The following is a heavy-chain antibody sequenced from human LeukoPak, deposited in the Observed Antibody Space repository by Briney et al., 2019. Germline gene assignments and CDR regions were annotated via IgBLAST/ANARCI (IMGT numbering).Heavy chain of an antibody. J-gene: IGHJ6*02. V-gene: IGHV3-7*01. Sequence: GGSLRLSCAASGFTFSSYWMSWVRQAPGKGLEWVANIKQDGSEKYYVDSVKGRFTISRDNAKNSLYLQMNSLRAEDTAVYYCARGYYGSGSYYRYYYYYYGMDVWGQGTTVTVSS. CDR2: IKQDGSEK. D-gene: IGHD3-10*01. CDR3: ARGYYGSGSYYRYYYYYYGMDV. CDR1: GFTFSSYW.